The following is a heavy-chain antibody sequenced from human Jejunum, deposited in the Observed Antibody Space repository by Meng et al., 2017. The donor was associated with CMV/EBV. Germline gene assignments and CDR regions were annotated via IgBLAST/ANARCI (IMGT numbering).Heavy chain of an antibody. CDR1: GGSINNYY. CDR2: FYSSDTY. D-gene: IGHD1-26*01. V-gene: IGHV4-4*07. Sequence: QVQLQEAGPGLVKPSETLSLTCTVSGGSINNYYWSWIRQSAGKGLEWIGRFYSSDTYNYHPSLNSRVTMSLDTPKNQFSLNLRSVTAADTAIYYCARGPGASTREGFDYWGLGTLVTVSS. CDR3: ARGPGASTREGFDY. J-gene: IGHJ4*02.